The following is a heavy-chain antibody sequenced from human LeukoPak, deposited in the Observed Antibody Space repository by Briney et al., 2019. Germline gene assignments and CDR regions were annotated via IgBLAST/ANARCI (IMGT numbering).Heavy chain of an antibody. J-gene: IGHJ4*02. D-gene: IGHD3-10*01. CDR2: INPNSGGT. CDR1: GYTFTGYY. V-gene: IGHV1-2*02. CDR3: ARSDTTMVRGVITPLGY. Sequence: ASVTVSLKSSGYTFTGYYMHWVRQAPGQGLAWMGWINPNSGGTNYAQKFQGRVTITRDTSIRTAYMELSRLRSDDTAVYYCARSDTTMVRGVITPLGYWGQGTLVTVSS.